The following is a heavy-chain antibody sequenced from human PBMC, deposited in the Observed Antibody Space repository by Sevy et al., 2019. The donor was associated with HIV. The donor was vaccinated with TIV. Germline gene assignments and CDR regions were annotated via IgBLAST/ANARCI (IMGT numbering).Heavy chain of an antibody. D-gene: IGHD6-13*01. CDR3: AKEGQQLYHLDY. V-gene: IGHV3-23*01. CDR2: ISGSGGSI. J-gene: IGHJ4*02. Sequence: GGSLRLSCAASGFTFSSYAMTWVRQAPGKGLEWVSIISGSGGSIYYTDSLKGRFTISRDNSKDTLYLQMNSLRAEDTAVYYCAKEGQQLYHLDYWGQGTLVTVSS. CDR1: GFTFSSYA.